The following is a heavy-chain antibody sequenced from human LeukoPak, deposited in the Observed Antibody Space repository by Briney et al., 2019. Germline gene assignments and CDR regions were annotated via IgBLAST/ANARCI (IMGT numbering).Heavy chain of an antibody. Sequence: GGSLRLSCAASGFTFSSYSMNWVRQAPGKGLEWVSSISSSSSYIYYADSVKGRFTISRDNAKNSLYLQMNSLRAEDTAVYYCARGTYSGSQGFDYWGQGTLVTVSS. D-gene: IGHD1-26*01. CDR2: ISSSSSYI. V-gene: IGHV3-21*01. CDR3: ARGTYSGSQGFDY. CDR1: GFTFSSYS. J-gene: IGHJ4*02.